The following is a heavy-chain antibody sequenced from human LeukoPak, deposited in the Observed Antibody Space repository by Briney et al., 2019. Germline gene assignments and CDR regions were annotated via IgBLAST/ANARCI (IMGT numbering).Heavy chain of an antibody. D-gene: IGHD6-19*01. CDR3: AKSGWLYYYGMDV. CDR2: ISSSGTTI. CDR1: GFTFSDYY. Sequence: PGGPLRLSCAASGFTFSDYYMSWIRQAPGEGLEWVSFISSSGTTIYYADSVKGRFTISRDNAKNSLYLQMNSLRAEDTAVYYCAKSGWLYYYGMDVWGQGTTVTVSS. J-gene: IGHJ6*02. V-gene: IGHV3-11*01.